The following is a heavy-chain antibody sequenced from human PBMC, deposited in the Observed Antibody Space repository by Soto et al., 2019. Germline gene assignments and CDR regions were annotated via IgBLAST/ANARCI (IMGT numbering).Heavy chain of an antibody. J-gene: IGHJ6*02. CDR1: GYTFTSYG. CDR2: ISAYNGNT. D-gene: IGHD1-1*01. Sequence: QVQLVQSGAEVKKPGASVKVSCKASGYTFTSYGISWVRQAPGQGLEWMGWISAYNGNTNYAQKLQGRVTMTTDTATSTADMEQRSIITDDTTVDYCARVKAREQSNYYYGMDVWGQGTTVTVSS. V-gene: IGHV1-18*01. CDR3: ARVKAREQSNYYYGMDV.